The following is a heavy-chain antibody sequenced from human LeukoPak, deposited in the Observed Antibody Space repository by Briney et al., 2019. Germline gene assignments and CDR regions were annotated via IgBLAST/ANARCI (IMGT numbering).Heavy chain of an antibody. CDR1: GGSISSSSYY. V-gene: IGHV4-39*07. D-gene: IGHD1-26*01. CDR3: ARGGNYWPQWWFDP. J-gene: IGHJ5*02. CDR2: TYYSGST. Sequence: SETLSLTCTVSGGSISSSSYYWGWIRQPPGKGLEWIGSTYYSGSTSYNPSLKSRVTMSLDASKNQFSLELNSVTPADTAVYYCARGGNYWPQWWFDPWGRGTLVSVSS.